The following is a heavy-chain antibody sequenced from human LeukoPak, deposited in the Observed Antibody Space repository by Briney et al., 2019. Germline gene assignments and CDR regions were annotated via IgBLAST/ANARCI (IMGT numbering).Heavy chain of an antibody. CDR2: ISSSSSYI. CDR1: GFTFSSYS. CDR3: ASFNYYDSSGYYSQYYFDY. V-gene: IGHV3-21*01. Sequence: GGSLRLSCAASGFTFSSYSMNWVRQAPGKGLEWVSSISSSSSYIYYADSVKGRFTISRDNAKNSLYLQMNSLRAEDTAVYYCASFNYYDSSGYYSQYYFDYWGQGTLVTVSS. D-gene: IGHD3-22*01. J-gene: IGHJ4*02.